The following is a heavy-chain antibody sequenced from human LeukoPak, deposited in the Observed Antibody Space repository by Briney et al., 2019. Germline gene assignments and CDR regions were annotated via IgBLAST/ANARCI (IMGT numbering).Heavy chain of an antibody. V-gene: IGHV4-30-4*01. D-gene: IGHD3-10*01. CDR3: ARDRMGGSGSYSRYGMDV. Sequence: ASETLSLTCTVSGGSISSGDYYWSWIRQPPGKGLEWIGYIYYSGSTYYNPSLKSRVTISVDTSKNQFSLKLSSVTAADTAVYYCARDRMGGSGSYSRYGMDVWGQGTTVTVSS. CDR2: IYYSGST. CDR1: GGSISSGDYY. J-gene: IGHJ6*02.